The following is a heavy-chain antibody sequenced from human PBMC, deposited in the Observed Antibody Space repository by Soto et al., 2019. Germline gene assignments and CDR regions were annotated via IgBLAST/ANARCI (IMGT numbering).Heavy chain of an antibody. D-gene: IGHD3-22*01. V-gene: IGHV1-2*04. CDR2: INPNSGGT. J-gene: IGHJ6*02. CDR3: ARALYYYDSSGYPLTDYGMDV. Sequence: RQGLEWMGWINPNSGGTNYAQNFQGWVTMTRDTFISTAYMELSRLRSDDTAVYYCARALYYYDSSGYPLTDYGMDVWGQGTTVTVPS.